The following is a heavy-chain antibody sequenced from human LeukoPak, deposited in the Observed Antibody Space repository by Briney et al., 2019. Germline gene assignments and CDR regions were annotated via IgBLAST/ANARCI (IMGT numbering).Heavy chain of an antibody. D-gene: IGHD4-11*01. CDR2: IYYSGST. Sequence: PSETLSLTCTVSGGSISSSSYYWGWIRQPPGKGLEWIGSIYYSGSTYYNPSLKSRVTISVDTSKNQFSLKLSSVTAADTALYYCASGLDYSNYRNWFDPWGQGTLVTVSS. CDR3: ASGLDYSNYRNWFDP. CDR1: GGSISSSSYY. J-gene: IGHJ5*02. V-gene: IGHV4-39*01.